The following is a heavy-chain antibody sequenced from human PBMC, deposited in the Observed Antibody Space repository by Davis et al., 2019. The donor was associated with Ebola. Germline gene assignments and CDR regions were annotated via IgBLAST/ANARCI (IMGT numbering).Heavy chain of an antibody. CDR2: INTNTGNP. D-gene: IGHD6-13*01. CDR1: GYTFTSYA. Sequence: ASVQVSCKASGYTFTSYAMNWVRQAPGQGLEWMGWINTNTGNPTYAQGFTGRFVFSLDTSVSTAYLQISSLKAEDTAVYYCARHPRVNRIAAAGTGWFDPWGQGTLVTVSS. CDR3: ARHPRVNRIAAAGTGWFDP. J-gene: IGHJ5*02. V-gene: IGHV7-4-1*02.